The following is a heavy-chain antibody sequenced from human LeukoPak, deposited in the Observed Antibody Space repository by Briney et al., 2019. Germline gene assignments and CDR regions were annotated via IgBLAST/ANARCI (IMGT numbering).Heavy chain of an antibody. CDR1: GFTFSSYA. J-gene: IGHJ6*02. V-gene: IGHV3-23*01. CDR2: IGGSGGST. CDR3: AKSKVAGYYYGMDV. Sequence: GGSLRLSCAASGFTFSSYAMSWVRQAPGKGLEWVSAIGGSGGSTYYADSVKGRFTISRDNSKNTLYLQMNSLRAEDTAVYYCAKSKVAGYYYGMDVWGQGTTVTVSS. D-gene: IGHD6-19*01.